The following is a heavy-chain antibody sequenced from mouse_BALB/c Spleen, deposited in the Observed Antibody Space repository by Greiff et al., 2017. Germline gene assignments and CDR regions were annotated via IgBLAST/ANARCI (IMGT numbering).Heavy chain of an antibody. J-gene: IGHJ4*01. CDR3: ARPLLRLRDYAMDY. CDR2: IDPANGNT. Sequence: VQLQQSGAELVKPGASVKLSCTASGFNIKDTYMHWVKQRPEQGLEWIGRIDPANGNTKYDPKFQGKATITADTSSNTAYLQLSSLTSEDTAVYYCARPLLRLRDYAMDYWGQGTSVTVSS. D-gene: IGHD1-2*01. CDR1: GFNIKDTY. V-gene: IGHV14-3*02.